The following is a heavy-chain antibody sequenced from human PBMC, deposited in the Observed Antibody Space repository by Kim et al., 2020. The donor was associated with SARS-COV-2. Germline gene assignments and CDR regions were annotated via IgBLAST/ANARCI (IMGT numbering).Heavy chain of an antibody. CDR1: GYIFSAYA. Sequence: ASVKVSCKASGYIFSAYAINWVRQAPGQGPEWMGWINTKTGNPVYGQGFTGRFVFSLDTSVSTTFLQITSLKPEDAATYYCARDDITMVLGLLTGSYYYYDMGLWGQGTTVTVSS. J-gene: IGHJ6*02. CDR3: ARDDITMVLGLLTGSYYYYDMGL. V-gene: IGHV7-4-1*02. CDR2: INTKTGNP. D-gene: IGHD3-10*01.